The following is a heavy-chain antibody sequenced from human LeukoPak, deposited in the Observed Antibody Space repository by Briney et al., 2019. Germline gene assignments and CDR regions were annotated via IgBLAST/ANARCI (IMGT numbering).Heavy chain of an antibody. CDR3: AKVPRATQTDY. Sequence: GGSLRLSCAASGFTFSSYAMHWVRQAPGKGLEWVAVISYDGSNKYYADSVKGRFTISRDNSKNTLYLQMNSLRAEDTAVYYCAKVPRATQTDYWGQGTLVTVSS. V-gene: IGHV3-30*04. J-gene: IGHJ4*02. CDR2: ISYDGSNK. CDR1: GFTFSSYA.